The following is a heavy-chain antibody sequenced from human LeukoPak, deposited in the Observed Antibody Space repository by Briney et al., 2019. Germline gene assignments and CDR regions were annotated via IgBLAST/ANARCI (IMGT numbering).Heavy chain of an antibody. CDR1: GYSSTSYW. Sequence: GASLKISCKGFGYSSTSYWSCWVGQMPGKGLEWGGINYHGDCTTKYNPSLQGHVIISADNTISADYLQRSRLKASDTAMYYCARLDRAARSFYYWGQGTLVTVSS. J-gene: IGHJ4*02. D-gene: IGHD6-6*01. CDR3: ARLDRAARSFYY. V-gene: IGHV5-51*01. CDR2: NYHGDCTT.